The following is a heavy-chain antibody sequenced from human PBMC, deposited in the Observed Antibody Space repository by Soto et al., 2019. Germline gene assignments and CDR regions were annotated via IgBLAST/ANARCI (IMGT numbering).Heavy chain of an antibody. CDR1: GGSISSGDYY. Sequence: QVQLQESGPGLVKPSQTLSLTCTVSGGSISSGDYYWSWIRQPPGKGLEWIAYIYHSGTTNYNPSLKSRVTILGDTSKNQFSLKLSSVTAADTAVYYCARLKGDVLHFDLWGRGTPVTVSS. V-gene: IGHV4-30-4*01. CDR2: IYHSGTT. CDR3: ARLKGDVLHFDL. J-gene: IGHJ2*01. D-gene: IGHD2-21*02.